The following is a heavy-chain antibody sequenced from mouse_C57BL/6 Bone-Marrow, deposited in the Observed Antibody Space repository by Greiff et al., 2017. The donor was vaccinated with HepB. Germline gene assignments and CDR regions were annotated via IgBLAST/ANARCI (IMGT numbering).Heavy chain of an antibody. J-gene: IGHJ4*01. V-gene: IGHV5-12*01. CDR2: ISNGGGST. Sequence: EVMLVESGGGLVQPGGSLKLSCAASGFTFSDYYMYWVRQTPEKRLEWVAYISNGGGSTYYPDTVKGRFTISRDNAKNTLYLQMSRRQSEDTAMYYCARSPGCYYAMDYWGQGTSGTVSS. CDR1: GFTFSDYY. CDR3: ARSPGCYYAMDY.